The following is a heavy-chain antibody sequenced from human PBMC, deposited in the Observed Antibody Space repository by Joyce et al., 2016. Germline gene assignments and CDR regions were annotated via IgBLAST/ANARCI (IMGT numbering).Heavy chain of an antibody. D-gene: IGHD1-26*01. J-gene: IGHJ4*02. CDR2: INYSGNT. V-gene: IGHV4-31*11. CDR1: GGSISDGGYY. CDR3: ARVPLSSAFDY. Sequence: QAQLQESGPGLVQPSQTLSLTCGVSGGSISDGGYYWSWIRQRPGQGLEWIEYINYSGNTYYNPSVKSRLTISIDMSKNQFSLRLTSVTAADTAVYYCARVPLSSAFDYWGQGILVTVSS.